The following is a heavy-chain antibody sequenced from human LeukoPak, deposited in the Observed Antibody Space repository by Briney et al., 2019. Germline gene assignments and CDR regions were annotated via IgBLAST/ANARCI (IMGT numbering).Heavy chain of an antibody. J-gene: IGHJ4*02. CDR1: GFTFSSYE. CDR2: ISGSGGST. Sequence: GGSLRLSCAASGFTFSSYEMNWVRQAPGKGLEWVSAISGSGGSTYYADSVKGRFTISRDNSKNTLYLQMNSLRAEDTAVYYCATRREYSSSRGYWGQGTLVTVSS. CDR3: ATRREYSSSRGY. D-gene: IGHD6-6*01. V-gene: IGHV3-23*01.